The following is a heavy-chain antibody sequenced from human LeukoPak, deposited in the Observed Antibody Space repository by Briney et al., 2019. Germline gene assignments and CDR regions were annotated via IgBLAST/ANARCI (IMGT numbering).Heavy chain of an antibody. Sequence: SETLSLTCTVSGGSISSGGYYWSWLRQHPGKGLEWIGYIYYSGSTYYNPSLKSRVTISVHTSKNQFSLKLSSVTAADTAVYYCARFNYDFWSGYYTDAFDIWGQGTMVTVSS. CDR1: GGSISSGGYY. CDR3: ARFNYDFWSGYYTDAFDI. D-gene: IGHD3-3*01. V-gene: IGHV4-31*03. J-gene: IGHJ3*02. CDR2: IYYSGST.